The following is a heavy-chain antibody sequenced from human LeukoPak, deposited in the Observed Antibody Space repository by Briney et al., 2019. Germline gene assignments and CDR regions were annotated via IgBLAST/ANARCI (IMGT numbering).Heavy chain of an antibody. CDR2: INAGNGNT. J-gene: IGHJ4*02. CDR3: ARVGTRTAYFDY. Sequence: GASVKVSCKASGYTFTGYYMHWVRQAPGQGLEWMGWINAGNGNTKYSQKFQGRVTITRDTSASTAYMELSSLRSEDTAVYYCARVGTRTAYFDYWGQGTLVTVSS. V-gene: IGHV1-3*01. D-gene: IGHD1-14*01. CDR1: GYTFTGYY.